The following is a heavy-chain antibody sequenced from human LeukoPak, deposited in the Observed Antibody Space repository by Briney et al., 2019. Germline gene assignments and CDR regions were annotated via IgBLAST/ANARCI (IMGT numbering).Heavy chain of an antibody. J-gene: IGHJ4*02. CDR1: GYTFTSSG. Sequence: ASVKVSCKASGYTFTSSGISWVRQAPGQGLELMGWISAYNGNTNYAQKLQGRVTMTTDTSTSTAYMDLRSLRSDDTAVYYCASDGYGDPNFDYRGQGTLVTVSS. V-gene: IGHV1-18*01. CDR3: ASDGYGDPNFDY. CDR2: ISAYNGNT. D-gene: IGHD4-17*01.